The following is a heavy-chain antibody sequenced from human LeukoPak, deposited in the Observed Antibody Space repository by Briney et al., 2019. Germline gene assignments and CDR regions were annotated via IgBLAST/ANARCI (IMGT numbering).Heavy chain of an antibody. Sequence: SETLSLTCTVAGGSISSYYWSWIRQPPGKGLEWGGYIYTTGSNKYNPSLKSRVTISVDTSKKQYSLKMSSVTAADTAVYYCARQLYSSFNYYDYWGQGTLVTVSS. CDR3: ARQLYSSFNYYDY. CDR1: GGSISSYY. V-gene: IGHV4-4*09. D-gene: IGHD6-6*01. J-gene: IGHJ4*02. CDR2: IYTTGSN.